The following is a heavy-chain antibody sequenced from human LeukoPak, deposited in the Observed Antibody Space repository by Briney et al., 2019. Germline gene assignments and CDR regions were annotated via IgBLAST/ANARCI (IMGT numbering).Heavy chain of an antibody. Sequence: SETLSLTCTVSGGSISSYYWSWIRQPPGKGLEWIGYIYYSGSTNYNPSLKSRVTMSVDTSKNQFSLKLSSVTAADTAVFYCARYSGSYFDYWGQGTLVTVSS. D-gene: IGHD3-10*01. CDR3: ARYSGSYFDY. V-gene: IGHV4-59*08. CDR2: IYYSGST. J-gene: IGHJ4*02. CDR1: GGSISSYY.